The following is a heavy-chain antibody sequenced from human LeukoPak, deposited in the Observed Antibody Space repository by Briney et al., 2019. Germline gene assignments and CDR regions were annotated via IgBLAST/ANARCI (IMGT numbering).Heavy chain of an antibody. J-gene: IGHJ4*02. D-gene: IGHD6-19*01. V-gene: IGHV1-2*02. CDR1: GYTFTGYY. CDR2: INPNSGGT. Sequence: ASVTVSCTASGYTFTGYYMHWVRQAPGQGLEWMGWINPNSGGTNYAQKFQGRVTMTRDTSISTAYMELSRLRSDDTAVYYCARDHGYSSGWYSDYWGQGTLVTVSS. CDR3: ARDHGYSSGWYSDY.